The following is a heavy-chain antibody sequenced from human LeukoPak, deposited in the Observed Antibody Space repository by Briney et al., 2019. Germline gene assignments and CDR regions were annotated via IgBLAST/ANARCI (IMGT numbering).Heavy chain of an antibody. V-gene: IGHV4-31*03. J-gene: IGHJ5*02. D-gene: IGHD2-2*01. CDR1: GGSISSGGYY. CDR2: IYYSGST. CDR3: ARSKYQLLSQYNWFDP. Sequence: SETLFLTCTVSGGSISSGGYYWSWIRQHPGKGLEWIGYIYYSGSTYYNPSLKSRVTISVDTSKNQFSLKLSSVTAADTAVYYCARSKYQLLSQYNWFDPWGQGTLVTVSS.